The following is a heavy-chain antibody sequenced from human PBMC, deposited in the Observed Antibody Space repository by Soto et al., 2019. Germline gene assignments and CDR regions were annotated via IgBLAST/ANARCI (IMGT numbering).Heavy chain of an antibody. J-gene: IGHJ4*02. D-gene: IGHD3-22*01. CDR2: IYHTGST. CDR3: ARATFVRKGYYDASDYYFFDY. CDR1: GGSTSSGGFS. V-gene: IGHV4-30-2*01. Sequence: PSETLSLTCAVSGGSTSSGGFSWSWIRQPPGKGLECIGYIYHTGSTYYNPSLKSRVTISVDRSKNQFSLRLSSVTAADTAIYYCARATFVRKGYYDASDYYFFDYWGQGTLVTVSS.